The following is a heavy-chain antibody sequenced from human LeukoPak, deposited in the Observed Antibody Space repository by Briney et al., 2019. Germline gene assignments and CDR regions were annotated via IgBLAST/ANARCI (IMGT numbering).Heavy chain of an antibody. CDR1: GFTFDGYA. D-gene: IGHD6-19*01. V-gene: IGHV3-9*01. CDR3: AKSSGPTNWFDS. J-gene: IGHJ5*01. Sequence: GGSLRLSCAASGFTFDGYAMHLVRQAPGKGLEWVSGISWNSGSIGYADSVKGRFTISRDNAKNSLYLQMNRLRAEDTALYYCAKSSGPTNWFDSWGQGTLVTVSS. CDR2: ISWNSGSI.